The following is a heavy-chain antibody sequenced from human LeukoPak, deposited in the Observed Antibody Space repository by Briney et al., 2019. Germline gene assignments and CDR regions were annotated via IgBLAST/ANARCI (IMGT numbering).Heavy chain of an antibody. V-gene: IGHV3-49*04. CDR2: IRSKAYGGTT. CDR3: TRVTDTAMALDYYYYGMDV. CDR1: GFTFSGYA. D-gene: IGHD5-18*01. Sequence: PGGSLRLSCAASGFTFSGYAVHWVRQAPGKGLEWVGFIRSKAYGGTTEYAASVKGRFTISRDDSKSIAYLQMNSLKTEDTAVYYCTRVTDTAMALDYYYYGMDVWGQGTTVTVSS. J-gene: IGHJ6*02.